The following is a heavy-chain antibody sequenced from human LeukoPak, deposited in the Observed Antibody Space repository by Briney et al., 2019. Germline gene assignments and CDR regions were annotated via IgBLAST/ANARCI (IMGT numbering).Heavy chain of an antibody. CDR2: IIPSDGFT. CDR1: GYTFSSYY. D-gene: IGHD6-13*01. Sequence: ASVKVSCKASGYTFSSYYVHWVRQAPGQGLEWMGMIIPSDGFTSYAQKFQGRVTMTRDMSTSTVYMELSSLRSDDTAVYYCARRLGYSSSWTDYYYYMDVWGKGTTVTVSS. V-gene: IGHV1-46*01. J-gene: IGHJ6*03. CDR3: ARRLGYSSSWTDYYYYMDV.